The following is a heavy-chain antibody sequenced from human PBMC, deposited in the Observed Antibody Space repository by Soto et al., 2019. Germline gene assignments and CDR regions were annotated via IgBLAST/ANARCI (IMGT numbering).Heavy chain of an antibody. CDR2: IWYDGSNK. CDR1: GFTFSNYG. Sequence: QVQLVESGGGVVQPGRSLRLSCAASGFTFSNYGMHWVRQAPGKGLEWVAVIWYDGSNKYYADSVKGRFTMSRDNSKITLYLQMISLRAEDTAVYFCARGARYDFWSGYFYSGYFDLWGRGTLVTVSS. D-gene: IGHD3-3*01. J-gene: IGHJ2*01. V-gene: IGHV3-33*01. CDR3: ARGARYDFWSGYFYSGYFDL.